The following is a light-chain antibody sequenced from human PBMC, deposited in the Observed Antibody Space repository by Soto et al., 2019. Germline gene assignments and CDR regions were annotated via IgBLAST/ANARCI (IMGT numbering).Light chain of an antibody. Sequence: QAVVTQEPSLTVSPGGTVTLTCGSSTGAVTSGHYPYWFQQKPGQAPRTLIYDTSNKHSWTPARFSGSLLGGKAALTLSGAQPEDEADYYCLLSYTGTRPVIFGGGTKLT. CDR3: LLSYTGTRPVI. CDR2: DTS. V-gene: IGLV7-46*01. J-gene: IGLJ2*01. CDR1: TGAVTSGHY.